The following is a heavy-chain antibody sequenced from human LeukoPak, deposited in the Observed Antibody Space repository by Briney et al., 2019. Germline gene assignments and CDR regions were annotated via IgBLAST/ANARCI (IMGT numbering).Heavy chain of an antibody. CDR1: GGSISSGDYY. CDR3: AGNDYGDPWAPFDP. Sequence: SETLSLTCTVSGGSISSGDYYWSWIRQPPGKGLEWIGYIYYSGSTYYNPSLKSRVTISVDTSKNQFSLKLSSVTAADTAVYYCAGNDYGDPWAPFDPWGQGTLVTVSS. D-gene: IGHD4-17*01. CDR2: IYYSGST. V-gene: IGHV4-30-4*01. J-gene: IGHJ5*02.